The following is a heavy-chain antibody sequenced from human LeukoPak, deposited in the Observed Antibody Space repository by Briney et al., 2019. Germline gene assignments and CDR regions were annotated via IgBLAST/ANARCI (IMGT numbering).Heavy chain of an antibody. CDR2: IIPIFGTA. D-gene: IGHD4-17*01. CDR3: ARDRDYDFDY. J-gene: IGHJ4*02. Sequence: SVKVSCKASGYTFTSYGISWVRQAPGQGLEWMGGIIPIFGTANYAQKFQGRVTITADESTSTAYMELSSLRSEDTAVYYCARDRDYDFDYWGQGTLVTVSS. CDR1: GYTFTSYG. V-gene: IGHV1-69*13.